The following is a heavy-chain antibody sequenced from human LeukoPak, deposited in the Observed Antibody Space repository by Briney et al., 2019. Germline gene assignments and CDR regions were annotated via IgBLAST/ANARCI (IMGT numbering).Heavy chain of an antibody. V-gene: IGHV4-59*08. CDR1: GGSISSYY. CDR3: ASTYYFDDSGYSRFDY. Sequence: SETLSLTCTVSGGSISSYYWSWIRQPPGKGLEWIGYIYYSGSTNYNPSLKSRVTIPVDTSKNQFSLKLSSVTAADTAVYYCASTYYFDDSGYSRFDYWGQGTLVTVSS. D-gene: IGHD3-22*01. J-gene: IGHJ4*02. CDR2: IYYSGST.